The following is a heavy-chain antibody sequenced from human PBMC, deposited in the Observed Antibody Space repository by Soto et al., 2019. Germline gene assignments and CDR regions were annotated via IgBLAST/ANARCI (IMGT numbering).Heavy chain of an antibody. V-gene: IGHV3-7*03. CDR2: INQGGSEK. J-gene: IGHJ4*02. CDR1: GFTFSNYW. CDR3: VKDDGDYSFDY. D-gene: IGHD4-17*01. Sequence: QPGGSLRLSCAASGFTFSNYWMSWVRQAPGKGLEWVAKINQGGSEKWSADSVKGRFTISRDNAKNSLYLQLNSLGAEDTAVYYCVKDDGDYSFDYWGQGTLVTVSS.